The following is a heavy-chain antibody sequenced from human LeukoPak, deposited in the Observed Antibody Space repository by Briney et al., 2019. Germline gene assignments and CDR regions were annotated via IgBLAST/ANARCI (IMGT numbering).Heavy chain of an antibody. V-gene: IGHV3-30-3*01. CDR3: AKDFDGSTWFGRNYMDV. J-gene: IGHJ6*03. CDR1: GFTFSSYA. Sequence: GGSLRLSCAASGFTFSSYAMSWVRLAPGKGLEWVAVISYDGSNKYYADSVKGRFTISRDNSKNTLYLQMNSLRAEDTAVYYCAKDFDGSTWFGRNYMDVWGKGTTVTVSS. D-gene: IGHD6-13*01. CDR2: ISYDGSNK.